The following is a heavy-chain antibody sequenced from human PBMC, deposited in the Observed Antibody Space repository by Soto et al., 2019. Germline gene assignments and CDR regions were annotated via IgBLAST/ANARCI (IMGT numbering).Heavy chain of an antibody. Sequence: QVQLVESGGGVVQPGRSLRLSCAASGFTFSSYGMHWVRQAPGKGLEWVAVISYDGSNKYYADSVKGRFTISRDNSKNSLXXQMNSLRAEDTAVYYCAKEFGEFFTPYYYYYGMDVWGQGTTVTVSS. J-gene: IGHJ6*02. V-gene: IGHV3-30*18. D-gene: IGHD3-10*01. CDR3: AKEFGEFFTPYYYYYGMDV. CDR2: ISYDGSNK. CDR1: GFTFSSYG.